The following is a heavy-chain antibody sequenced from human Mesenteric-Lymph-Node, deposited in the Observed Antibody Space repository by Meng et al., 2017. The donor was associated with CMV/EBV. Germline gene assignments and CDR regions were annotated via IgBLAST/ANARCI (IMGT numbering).Heavy chain of an antibody. D-gene: IGHD7-27*01. CDR3: ARDVWGAGGY. V-gene: IGHV3-30*09. CDR2: ISDDGVSE. Sequence: GESLKISCAASGFTFSNHAMHWVRQAPGKGLEWVAVISDDGVSEFYADSVKGRFAISRDNSKSTLYLLMNSLRAEDTALFYCARDVWGAGGYWGQGTLVTVSS. J-gene: IGHJ4*02. CDR1: GFTFSNHA.